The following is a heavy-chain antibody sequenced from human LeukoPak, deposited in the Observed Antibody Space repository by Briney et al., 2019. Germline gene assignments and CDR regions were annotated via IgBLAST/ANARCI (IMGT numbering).Heavy chain of an antibody. CDR3: ARGARLRLFDY. CDR1: GGSISSYY. Sequence: PSETLSLTCTVSGGSISSYYGSWIRQPPGKGLEWIAYISDTGTANYNPSLKSRVTISVDSSKNQFSLKVRSVTAADTAVYYCARGARLRLFDYWGQGTLLTVSS. J-gene: IGHJ4*02. CDR2: ISDTGTA. D-gene: IGHD5-12*01. V-gene: IGHV4-59*01.